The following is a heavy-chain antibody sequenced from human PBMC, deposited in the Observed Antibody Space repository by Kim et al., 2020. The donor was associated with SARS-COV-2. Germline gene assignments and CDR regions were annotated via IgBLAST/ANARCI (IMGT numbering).Heavy chain of an antibody. D-gene: IGHD5-12*01. CDR2: INHSGST. J-gene: IGHJ6*02. Sequence: SETLSLTCAVYGGSFSGYDWSWIRQPPGKGLEWIGEINHSGSTNYNPSLKSRVTISVDTSKNQFSLKLSSVTAADTAVYYCARDDTIGAASYGMDVWGQG. CDR3: ARDDTIGAASYGMDV. V-gene: IGHV4-34*01. CDR1: GGSFSGYD.